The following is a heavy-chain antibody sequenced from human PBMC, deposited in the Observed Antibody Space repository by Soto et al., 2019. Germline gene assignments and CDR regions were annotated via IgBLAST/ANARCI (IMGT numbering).Heavy chain of an antibody. CDR3: ARGWFGPDV. J-gene: IGHJ6*04. D-gene: IGHD3-10*01. V-gene: IGHV3-74*01. Sequence: VQLVESGGGLVQPGGSLRLSCAASGCTFSGRSMHWVRQAPGKGLVWVSGIDNAGTDSTYADSVKGRFTSSRDNAKNTLYLQMNSLRVEDTAVYYCARGWFGPDVWGKGTTVTVSS. CDR2: IDNAGTDS. CDR1: GCTFSGRS.